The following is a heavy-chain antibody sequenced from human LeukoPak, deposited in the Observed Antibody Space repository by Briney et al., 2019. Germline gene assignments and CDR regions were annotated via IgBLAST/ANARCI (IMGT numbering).Heavy chain of an antibody. V-gene: IGHV3-9*01. Sequence: RRSLRLSCAASGFTFDDYAMHWVRQAPGKSLEWVSGISWNSGSIGYADSVKGRFTISRDNAKNSLYLQMNSLRAEDTALYYCAKDMDKYSSSSDYYYYYGMYVWGQGTTVTVSS. D-gene: IGHD6-6*01. CDR1: GFTFDDYA. CDR3: AKDMDKYSSSSDYYYYYGMYV. CDR2: ISWNSGSI. J-gene: IGHJ6*02.